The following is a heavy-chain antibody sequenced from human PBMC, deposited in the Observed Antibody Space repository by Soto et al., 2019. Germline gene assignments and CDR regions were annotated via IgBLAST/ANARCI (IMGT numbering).Heavy chain of an antibody. CDR1: GFTFSSYA. J-gene: IGHJ3*02. D-gene: IGHD1-26*01. Sequence: GGSLRLSCAASGFTFSSYAMSWVRQAPWKGLEWGSAISGSGGRTSSADSVKGRFTISRDNSKNTLYLQMNSLRAEDTAVYYFAKGLELLPDDALDIPGKATMLTVSS. CDR2: ISGSGGRT. V-gene: IGHV3-23*01. CDR3: AKGLELLPDDALDI.